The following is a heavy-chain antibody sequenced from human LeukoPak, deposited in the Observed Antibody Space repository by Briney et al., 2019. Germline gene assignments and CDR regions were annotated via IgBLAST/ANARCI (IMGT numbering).Heavy chain of an antibody. Sequence: GGSLRLSCAASGFTFSSYAMSWVRQAPGKGLEWVSAISGSGGSTYYADSMKGRFTISRDNSKNTLYLQMNSLRAEDTAVYYCAKFSRSGYCSGGSCPYYFDYWGQGTLVTVSS. D-gene: IGHD2-15*01. V-gene: IGHV3-23*01. CDR1: GFTFSSYA. CDR3: AKFSRSGYCSGGSCPYYFDY. CDR2: ISGSGGST. J-gene: IGHJ4*02.